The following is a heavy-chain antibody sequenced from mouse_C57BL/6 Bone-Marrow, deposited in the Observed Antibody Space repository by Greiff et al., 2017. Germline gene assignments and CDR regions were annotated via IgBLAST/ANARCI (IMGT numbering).Heavy chain of an antibody. CDR1: EYEFPSHD. CDR2: INSDGGST. D-gene: IGHD2-12*01. CDR3: AYYSYYYAMDY. Sequence: EVQLVESGGGLVQPGESLKLSCESNEYEFPSHDMSWVRKTPEKRLELVAAINSDGGSTYYPDTMERRFIISRDNTKKTLYLQMSSLRSEDTALDYLAYYSYYYAMDYWGQGTSVTVSS. V-gene: IGHV5-2*01. J-gene: IGHJ4*01.